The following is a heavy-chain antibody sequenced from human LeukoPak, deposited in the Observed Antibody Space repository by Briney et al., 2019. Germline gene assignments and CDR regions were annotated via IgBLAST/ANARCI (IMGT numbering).Heavy chain of an antibody. Sequence: GASVKVSCKASGYTFTSYGISWVRQAPGQGLEWMGWISAYNGNTNYAQKLQGRVTMTTDTSTSTAYMGLRSLRSDDTAVYYCARGVEMATIGDAFDIWGQGTMVTVSS. CDR2: ISAYNGNT. D-gene: IGHD5-24*01. V-gene: IGHV1-18*01. J-gene: IGHJ3*02. CDR3: ARGVEMATIGDAFDI. CDR1: GYTFTSYG.